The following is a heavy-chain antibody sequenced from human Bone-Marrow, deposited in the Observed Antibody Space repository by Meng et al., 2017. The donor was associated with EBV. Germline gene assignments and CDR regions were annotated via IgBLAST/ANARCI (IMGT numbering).Heavy chain of an antibody. CDR3: ARGSMLRGVITWFGP. V-gene: IGHV4-30-4*01. J-gene: IGHJ5*02. D-gene: IGHD3-10*01. Sequence: QVRRQGAGPVLVKPSKTLSLTSAVYGGSISSGGYFWSWIRQPPGKGLEWIGYIYYSGSTYYNPSLKSRVTISVDTSKNQFSLKLSSVTATDTAVYYCARGSMLRGVITWFGPWGQGTLVTVSS. CDR1: GGSISSGGYF. CDR2: IYYSGST.